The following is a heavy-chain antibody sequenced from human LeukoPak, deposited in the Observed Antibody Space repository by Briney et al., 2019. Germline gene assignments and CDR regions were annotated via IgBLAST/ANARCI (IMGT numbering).Heavy chain of an antibody. V-gene: IGHV3-30-3*01. Sequence: GGSLRLSCAASGFTFSSYAMHWVRQAPGKGLEWVAVISYDGSNKYYADSVKGRFTISRDNSKNTLYLQMNSLRAEDTAVYYCARDYDIVVVVAATRVGLDYWGQGTLSPSPQ. CDR1: GFTFSSYA. CDR2: ISYDGSNK. D-gene: IGHD2-15*01. CDR3: ARDYDIVVVVAATRVGLDY. J-gene: IGHJ4*02.